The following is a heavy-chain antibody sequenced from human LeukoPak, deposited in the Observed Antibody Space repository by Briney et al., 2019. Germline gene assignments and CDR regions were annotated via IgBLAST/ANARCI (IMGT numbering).Heavy chain of an antibody. V-gene: IGHV4-39*07. D-gene: IGHD3-10*01. CDR1: GGSISSSSYY. J-gene: IGHJ4*02. Sequence: SETLSLTCTVSGGSISSSSYYWGWIRQPPGKGLEWIGSIYYSGSTYYNPSLKSRVTISVDTSKNQFSLKLSSVTAADTAVYYCARVPGSGSYYGLDYWGQGTLVTVSS. CDR2: IYYSGST. CDR3: ARVPGSGSYYGLDY.